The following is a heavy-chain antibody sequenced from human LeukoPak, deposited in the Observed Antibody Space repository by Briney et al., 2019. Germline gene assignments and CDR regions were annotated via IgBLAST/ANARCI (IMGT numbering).Heavy chain of an antibody. CDR2: ISSSSSTI. V-gene: IGHV3-48*01. CDR3: ARRGDYAGGLGYYGMDV. CDR1: GFTFSSYS. J-gene: IGHJ6*02. Sequence: GGSLRLSCAASGFTFSSYSMSWVRQAPGKGLEWVSYISSSSSTIYYADSVKGRFTISRDNAKNSLYLQMNSLRAEDTAVYYCARRGDYAGGLGYYGMDVWGQGTTVAVSS. D-gene: IGHD4-17*01.